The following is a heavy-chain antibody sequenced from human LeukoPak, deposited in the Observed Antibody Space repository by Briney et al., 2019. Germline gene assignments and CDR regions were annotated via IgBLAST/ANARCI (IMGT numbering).Heavy chain of an antibody. CDR1: GYSFTSYW. Sequence: GESLKISCKASGYSFTSYWIGWVRQMPGKGLEWMGIIYPDDSDTRYNPSFQGQVTISADKSISTANLQWSSRKASDTAMYYCARLSYDFWSGLHYYYGMDVWGQGTTVTVSS. CDR3: ARLSYDFWSGLHYYYGMDV. CDR2: IYPDDSDT. V-gene: IGHV5-51*01. J-gene: IGHJ6*02. D-gene: IGHD3-3*01.